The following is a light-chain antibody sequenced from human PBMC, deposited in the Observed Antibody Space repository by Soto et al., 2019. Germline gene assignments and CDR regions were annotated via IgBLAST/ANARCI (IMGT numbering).Light chain of an antibody. CDR2: AAS. V-gene: IGKV1-39*01. CDR3: QQSYSTPGT. Sequence: DIPMTQSPSSLSASVGDRVTITCRASQSISSYLNWYQQKPGKAPKLLIYAASSLQSGVPSRFSGSGSGTDFTLTISTLQPEDVATYYCQQSYSTPGTFGPGTKVDIK. CDR1: QSISSY. J-gene: IGKJ3*01.